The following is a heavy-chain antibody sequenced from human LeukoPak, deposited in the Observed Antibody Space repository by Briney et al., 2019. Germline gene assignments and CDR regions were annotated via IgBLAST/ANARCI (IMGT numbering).Heavy chain of an antibody. CDR2: IRYDGSNK. J-gene: IGHJ6*03. D-gene: IGHD3-3*01. Sequence: GGCLRLSCAASGLTFSSYGMHWVRQAPGKGLGWVAYIRYDGSNKYYADSVKGRFTISRDNSKNTLYLQMNSLRAEDTAVYYCAKDPQYDHFWSGYSPWGEYYMDVLGKGTTVTVSS. V-gene: IGHV3-30*02. CDR3: AKDPQYDHFWSGYSPWGEYYMDV. CDR1: GLTFSSYG.